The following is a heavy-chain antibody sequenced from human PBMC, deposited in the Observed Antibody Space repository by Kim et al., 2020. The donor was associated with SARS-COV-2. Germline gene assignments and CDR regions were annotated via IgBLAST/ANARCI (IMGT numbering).Heavy chain of an antibody. V-gene: IGHV3-9*01. CDR3: TKDILAFYSDATAYNNYFDS. Sequence: GRFTISRDNAKNSLYLQMNSLRTEDTALYYCTKDILAFYSDATAYNNYFDSWGQGTLVTVSS. J-gene: IGHJ5*01. D-gene: IGHD3-16*01.